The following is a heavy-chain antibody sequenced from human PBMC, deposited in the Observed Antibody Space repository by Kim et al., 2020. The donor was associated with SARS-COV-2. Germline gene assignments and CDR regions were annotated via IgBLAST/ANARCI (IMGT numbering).Heavy chain of an antibody. CDR3: ARVGGYCSGGSCLPFYGMDV. J-gene: IGHJ6*02. CDR2: INAGNGNT. CDR1: GYTFTTYA. D-gene: IGHD2-15*01. Sequence: ASVKVSCKASGYTFTTYAIHWVRQAPGQRLEWMGWINAGNGNTKYSQKFQGRVTITRDTSASTAYMELSSLRSEDTAVYYCARVGGYCSGGSCLPFYGMDVWGQGTTVTVSS. V-gene: IGHV1-3*01.